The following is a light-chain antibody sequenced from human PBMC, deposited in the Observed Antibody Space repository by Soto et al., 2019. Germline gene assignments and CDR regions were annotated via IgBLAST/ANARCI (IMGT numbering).Light chain of an antibody. CDR2: SAS. Sequence: DIQMTHSPGSLAASVCKGVTITCLASQTISRYLNWYQQRPGKAPNLLIYSASSLQSGVPSRFSGSGPGTDFTLTISSLQPEDFATYYCQQSYSTPLTFGGGTKVDIK. CDR1: QTISRY. CDR3: QQSYSTPLT. V-gene: IGKV1-39*01. J-gene: IGKJ4*01.